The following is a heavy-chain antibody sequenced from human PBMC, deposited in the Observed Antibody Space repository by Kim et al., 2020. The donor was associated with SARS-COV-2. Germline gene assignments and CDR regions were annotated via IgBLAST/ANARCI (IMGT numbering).Heavy chain of an antibody. D-gene: IGHD3-16*02. CDR2: ISSSSSTI. CDR3: ARDDASEEAPYDYVWGSYRYSFFDY. J-gene: IGHJ4*02. V-gene: IGHV3-48*02. CDR1: GFTFSSYS. Sequence: GGSLRLSCAASGFTFSSYSMNWVRQAPGKGLEWVSYISSSSSTIYYADSVKGRFTISRDNAKNSLYLQMNSLRDEDTAVYYCARDDASEEAPYDYVWGSYRYSFFDYWGQGTLVTVSS.